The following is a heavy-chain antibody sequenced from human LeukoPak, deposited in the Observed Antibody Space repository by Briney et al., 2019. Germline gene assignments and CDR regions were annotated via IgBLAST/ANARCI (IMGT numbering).Heavy chain of an antibody. V-gene: IGHV1-2*06. CDR3: ARLSSGWYDDFDI. CDR1: GYTFTAYY. J-gene: IGHJ3*02. CDR2: INPNSGGT. Sequence: ASVKVSCKASGYTFTAYYMHWVRQAPGQGLEWMGRINPNSGGTNYAQRFQGRVTKTRDTSISTAYMEMRRLKSDDTAVYYCARLSSGWYDDFDIWGQGTMGTVSS. D-gene: IGHD6-19*01.